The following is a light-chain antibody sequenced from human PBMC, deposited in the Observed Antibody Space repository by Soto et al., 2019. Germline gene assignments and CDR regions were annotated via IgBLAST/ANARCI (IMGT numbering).Light chain of an antibody. V-gene: IGKV3-20*01. CDR1: QSVSSSY. CDR3: QISGSSPLVP. Sequence: EIVLTQSPGTLSLSPGERATLSCRASQSVSSSYLAWYQQKPGQAPRLLIYGASSRATGIPDRFSGSGSGTDLTLTISGLESEDFAVYLCQISGSSPLVPFGPGTRVDI. CDR2: GAS. J-gene: IGKJ3*01.